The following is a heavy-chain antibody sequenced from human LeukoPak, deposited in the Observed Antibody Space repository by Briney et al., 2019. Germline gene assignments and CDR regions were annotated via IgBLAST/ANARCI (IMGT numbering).Heavy chain of an antibody. Sequence: GGSLRLSCAASGFTFSSYRMKWVRRAPGKGLEWVSSISSSSSYIYYADSVKGRFTISRDNAKNSLYLQMNSLRAEDTAVYYCAREGSGVAGHFDYWGQGTLVTVSS. J-gene: IGHJ4*02. CDR1: GFTFSSYR. V-gene: IGHV3-21*01. D-gene: IGHD6-19*01. CDR2: ISSSSSYI. CDR3: AREGSGVAGHFDY.